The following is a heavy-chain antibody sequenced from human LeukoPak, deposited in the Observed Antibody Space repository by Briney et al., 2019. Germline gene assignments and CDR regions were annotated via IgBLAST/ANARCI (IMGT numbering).Heavy chain of an antibody. D-gene: IGHD3-10*01. J-gene: IGHJ6*03. Sequence: AASVKVSCKASGYTFTSYGISWVRQAPGQGLEWMGWISAYNGNTNYAQKLQGRVTMTTDTSTSTAYMELRSLRSDDTAVYYCARVNTMVRGVITKPYYYMDVWGKGTTVTVSS. CDR2: ISAYNGNT. CDR1: GYTFTSYG. V-gene: IGHV1-18*01. CDR3: ARVNTMVRGVITKPYYYMDV.